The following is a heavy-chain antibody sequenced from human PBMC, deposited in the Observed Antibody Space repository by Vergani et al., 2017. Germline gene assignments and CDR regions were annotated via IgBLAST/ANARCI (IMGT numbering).Heavy chain of an antibody. J-gene: IGHJ4*02. Sequence: EVQMVESGGGLVKPGGSLRLSCVASGFTFSHYSMNWVRQAPGKGLEWVSAISGSGGSTYYADSVKGRLTISRDNSKNTLYLQMNSLRAEDTAVYYCANTIRSWIRFDYWGQGTLVTVSS. V-gene: IGHV3-23*04. D-gene: IGHD5-18*01. CDR1: GFTFSHYS. CDR3: ANTIRSWIRFDY. CDR2: ISGSGGST.